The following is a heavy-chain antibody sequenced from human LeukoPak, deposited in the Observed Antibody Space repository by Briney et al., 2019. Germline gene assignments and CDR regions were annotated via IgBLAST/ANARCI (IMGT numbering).Heavy chain of an antibody. CDR3: ARDRKYLYYGMEV. CDR1: GFSVSDIY. Sequence: PGGSLRLSCVASGFSVSDIYMNWVRQAPGKGPEWLSVIYSGDKTSYADSVKDRFTISRDISKNMVYLQMNNLRAEDTAVYYCARDRKYLYYGMEVWGQGTTVTVSS. D-gene: IGHD3-10*01. CDR2: IYSGDKT. V-gene: IGHV3-66*01. J-gene: IGHJ6*02.